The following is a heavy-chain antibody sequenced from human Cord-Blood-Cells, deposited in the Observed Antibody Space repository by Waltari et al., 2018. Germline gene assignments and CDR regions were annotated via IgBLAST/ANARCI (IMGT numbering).Heavy chain of an antibody. V-gene: IGHV3-15*01. CDR1: GFTFSNAW. CDR2: IKSKTDGGTT. CDR3: TTDVVDCSGGSCYYFDY. D-gene: IGHD2-15*01. J-gene: IGHJ4*02. Sequence: EVQLVESGGGVVKPGGSIRLSCADCGFTFSNAWMSWVRQAPGKGLEWVGRIKSKTDGGTTDYAAPVKGRFTISRDDSKNTLYLQMNSLKTEDTAVYYCTTDVVDCSGGSCYYFDYWGQGTLVTVSS.